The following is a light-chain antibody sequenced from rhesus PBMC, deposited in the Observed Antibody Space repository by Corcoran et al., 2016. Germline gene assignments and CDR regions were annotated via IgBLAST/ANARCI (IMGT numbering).Light chain of an antibody. CDR3: QQYSNWPWT. V-gene: IGKV3S9*01. CDR1: QSVSSY. J-gene: IGKJ1*01. Sequence: EIVMTQSPATLSLSPGERATLSCRASQSVSSYVAWYQQKPEQAPRLLIYGASSRATGIPDRFSGSGSGTDFTLTISSLEPEDCAVYYCQQYSNWPWTFGQGTKVEIK. CDR2: GAS.